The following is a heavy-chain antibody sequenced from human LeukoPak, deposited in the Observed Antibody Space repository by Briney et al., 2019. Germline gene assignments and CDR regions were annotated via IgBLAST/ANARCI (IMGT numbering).Heavy chain of an antibody. CDR3: ANSGPNRFEY. CDR2: ISGSGGST. V-gene: IGHV3-23*01. Sequence: ETLSLTCTVSGGFITSSNSHWGWIRQPPGKGLEWVSSISGSGGSTYYADSVKGRFSISRDNSKNTLYLQVNSLRADDTAVYYCANSGPNRFEYWGQGALVTVSS. CDR1: GGFITSSNS. D-gene: IGHD2-15*01. J-gene: IGHJ4*02.